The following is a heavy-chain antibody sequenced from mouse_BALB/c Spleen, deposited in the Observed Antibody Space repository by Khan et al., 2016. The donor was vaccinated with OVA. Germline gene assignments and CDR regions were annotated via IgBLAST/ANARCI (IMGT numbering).Heavy chain of an antibody. CDR2: ISPGSGDT. V-gene: IGHV1-77*01. Sequence: QVQLQQSGAELARPGASVKLSCKASGYTFTDYYINWVKQRTGQGLEWIGEISPGSGDTYYNEKFKGKATLTADKSSSTAYMQLNSLTSEASAVYFWARRNYFGYTFADWGQGTLVTVSA. CDR1: GYTFTDYY. J-gene: IGHJ3*01. CDR3: ARRNYFGYTFAD. D-gene: IGHD1-2*01.